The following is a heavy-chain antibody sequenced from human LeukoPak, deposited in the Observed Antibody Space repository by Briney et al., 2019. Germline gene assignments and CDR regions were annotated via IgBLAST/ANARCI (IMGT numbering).Heavy chain of an antibody. D-gene: IGHD4-17*01. CDR3: AREIPQGGDYGDYQGAFDI. V-gene: IGHV3-30*02. CDR2: IRYDGSNK. J-gene: IGHJ3*02. CDR1: GFTFSSYG. Sequence: PGGSLRLSCAASGFTFSSYGMHWVRQAPGKGLEWVAFIRYDGSNKYYADSVKGRFTISRDNAKNSLYLQMNSLRAEDTAVYYCAREIPQGGDYGDYQGAFDIWGQGTMVTVSS.